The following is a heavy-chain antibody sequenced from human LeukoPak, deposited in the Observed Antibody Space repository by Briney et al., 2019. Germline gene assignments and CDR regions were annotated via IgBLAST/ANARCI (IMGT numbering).Heavy chain of an antibody. Sequence: PGGSLRLSCAASGLTVSKNYMSWVRQAPEKGLEWVAIIYSGGSTYYPDSVKGRFTLSRDSSKNTLYLQMNSLRAEDTALYYCAKDIFTMVRGVVDYWGQGTLVTVSS. J-gene: IGHJ4*02. D-gene: IGHD3-10*01. V-gene: IGHV3-66*01. CDR3: AKDIFTMVRGVVDY. CDR1: GLTVSKNY. CDR2: IYSGGST.